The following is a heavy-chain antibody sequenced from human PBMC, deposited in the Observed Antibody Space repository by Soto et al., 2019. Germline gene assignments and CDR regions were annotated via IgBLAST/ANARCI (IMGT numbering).Heavy chain of an antibody. V-gene: IGHV1-46*01. Sequence: GASLKVSCKASGYTFTSYYMHWVRQAPGQGLEWMGIINPSGGSTSYAQKFQGRVTMTRDTSTSTVYMELSSLRSEDTAVYYCARDFRGVNYYYYYGMDVWGQGTTVTVSS. CDR1: GYTFTSYY. J-gene: IGHJ6*02. D-gene: IGHD3-10*01. CDR3: ARDFRGVNYYYYYGMDV. CDR2: INPSGGST.